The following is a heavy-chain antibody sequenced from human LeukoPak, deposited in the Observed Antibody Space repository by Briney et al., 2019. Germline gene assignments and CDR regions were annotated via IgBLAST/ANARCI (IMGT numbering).Heavy chain of an antibody. CDR3: ARGNPTVTRDYYYMDV. D-gene: IGHD4-11*01. Sequence: GGSLRLSCAASGFTFSSYSMNWGRQAAGKGLKWVSYISSSSSTIYYADSVKGRFTISRDNAKNSLYLQMNSLRAEDTAVYYCARGNPTVTRDYYYMDVWGKGTTVTVSS. J-gene: IGHJ6*03. V-gene: IGHV3-48*01. CDR2: ISSSSSTI. CDR1: GFTFSSYS.